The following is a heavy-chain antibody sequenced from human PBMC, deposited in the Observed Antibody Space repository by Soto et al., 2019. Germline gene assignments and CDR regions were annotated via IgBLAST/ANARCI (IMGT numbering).Heavy chain of an antibody. CDR2: ISGSGDST. V-gene: IGHV3-23*01. CDR1: GFTFDSYA. Sequence: PGGSLRLSCAASGFTFDSYAMTWVRQAPGKGLEWVSAISGSGDSTYYADSVKGRFTISRDNSKNTLYLQMNSLRSEDTAVYYCAIDRICVSTSCYSAFDYSGQEPLVTVSS. CDR3: AIDRICVSTSCYSAFDY. D-gene: IGHD2-2*01. J-gene: IGHJ4*02.